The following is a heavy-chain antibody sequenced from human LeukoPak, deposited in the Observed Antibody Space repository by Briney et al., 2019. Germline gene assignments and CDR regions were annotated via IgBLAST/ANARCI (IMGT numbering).Heavy chain of an antibody. CDR1: GGTFSSYA. J-gene: IGHJ6*02. CDR3: ARTLRYFDWSNYYYYYGMDV. CDR2: IIPIFGTA. D-gene: IGHD3-9*01. Sequence: GASVKVSCKASGGTFSSYAISWVRQTPGQGLEWMGGIIPIFGTANYAQKFQGRVTITADKSTSTAYMELSSLRSEDTAVYYCARTLRYFDWSNYYYYYGMDVWGQGTTVTVSS. V-gene: IGHV1-69*06.